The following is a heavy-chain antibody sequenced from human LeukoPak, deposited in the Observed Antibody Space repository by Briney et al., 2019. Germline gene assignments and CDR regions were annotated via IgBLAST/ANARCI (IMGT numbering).Heavy chain of an antibody. CDR1: GFTFSSYS. D-gene: IGHD2/OR15-2a*01. V-gene: IGHV3-48*04. Sequence: PGGSLRLSCAASGFTFSSYSMNWVRQAPGKGLEWVSHISSSSSTIYYADSVKGRFTISRDNAKNSLYLQMNSLRSDDTAVYYCARGSPSYAQWHFDLWGRGTLVTVSS. CDR2: ISSSSSTI. J-gene: IGHJ2*01. CDR3: ARGSPSYAQWHFDL.